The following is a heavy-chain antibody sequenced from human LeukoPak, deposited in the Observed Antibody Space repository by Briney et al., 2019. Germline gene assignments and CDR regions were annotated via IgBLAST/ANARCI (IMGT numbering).Heavy chain of an antibody. V-gene: IGHV3-9*01. J-gene: IGHJ6*04. Sequence: GGSLRLSCAASGFTFDDYAMHWVRQAPGKGLEWVSGISWNSGSIGYADSAKGRFTISRDNAKNSLYLQMNSLRAEDTALYYCAKNISRGCYYSYYGRDVGGKGPPAPVSS. CDR3: AKNISRGCYYSYYGRDV. CDR1: GFTFDDYA. D-gene: IGHD6-19*01. CDR2: ISWNSGSI.